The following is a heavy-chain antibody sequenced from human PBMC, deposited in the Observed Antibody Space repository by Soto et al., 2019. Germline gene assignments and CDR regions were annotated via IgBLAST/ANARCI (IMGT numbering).Heavy chain of an antibody. V-gene: IGHV3-30-3*01. CDR1: GFTFSSYT. J-gene: IGHJ3*02. CDR2: ISYDGSNK. Sequence: QVQLVESGGGVVQPGRSLRLSCVASGFTFSSYTIHWVRQAPGKGLEWVAVISYDGSNKYYADSVKGRFSNSRDNSKNTLYLLMNSLRAEDTAVYYCADPEEDAFAIWGQGTMVTVSS. CDR3: ADPEEDAFAI.